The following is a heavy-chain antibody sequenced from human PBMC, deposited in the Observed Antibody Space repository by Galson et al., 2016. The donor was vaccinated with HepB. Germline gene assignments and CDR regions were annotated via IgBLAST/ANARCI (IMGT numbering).Heavy chain of an antibody. CDR2: AWYEGRNE. CDR1: GFRFGSYG. D-gene: IGHD5-24*01. V-gene: IGHV3-33*01. CDR3: ARVDGYTWYQLNY. J-gene: IGHJ4*02. Sequence: SLRLSCAVSGFRFGSYGMHWVRQAPGKGLEWVAVAWYEGRNEYYGDSVKGRFTISRDNSKNMLYLQMNSLRVDDTALYYCARVDGYTWYQLNYWGQGTLVTVSS.